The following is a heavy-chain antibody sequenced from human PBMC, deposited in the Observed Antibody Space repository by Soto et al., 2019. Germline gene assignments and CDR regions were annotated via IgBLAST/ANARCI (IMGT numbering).Heavy chain of an antibody. CDR3: ARANTGGPYYDILTGYYDFDY. D-gene: IGHD3-9*01. V-gene: IGHV1-18*01. CDR2: ISAYNGNT. J-gene: IGHJ4*02. Sequence: ASVKVSCKSSGYTFTSYGISCVRQAPGQGLEWMGWISAYNGNTNYAQKLQGRVTMTTDTSTSTAYMELRSLRSDDTAVYYCARANTGGPYYDILTGYYDFDYWGQGTLVTVSS. CDR1: GYTFTSYG.